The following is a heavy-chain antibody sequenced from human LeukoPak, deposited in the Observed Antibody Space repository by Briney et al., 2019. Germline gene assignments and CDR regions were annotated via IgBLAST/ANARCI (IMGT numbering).Heavy chain of an antibody. V-gene: IGHV1-2*04. D-gene: IGHD2-15*01. CDR2: INPNSGGT. J-gene: IGHJ4*02. Sequence: ASVKVSCKASGYTFTGYYMHWVQQAPGQGLEWMGWINPNSGGTNYAQKFQGWVTMTRDTSISTAYMELSRLRSDDTAVYYCARESGCSGGSCYPDYWGQGTLVTVSS. CDR3: ARESGCSGGSCYPDY. CDR1: GYTFTGYY.